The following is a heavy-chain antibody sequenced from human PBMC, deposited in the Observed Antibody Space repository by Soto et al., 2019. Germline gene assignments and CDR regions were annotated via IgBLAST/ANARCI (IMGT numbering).Heavy chain of an antibody. D-gene: IGHD5-12*01. V-gene: IGHV4-30-2*01. CDR2: IDHSGST. Sequence: QLQLQESGSGLVKPSQNLSLTCAVSGGSISSGGYSWSWIRQPPGKGLEWIGYIDHSGSTYYNPSLKSRVTISVDRAKNQFSLKLSSVTAADTAVYYCAAGGGLPRYCWCQGTLVTVSS. CDR1: GGSISSGGYS. CDR3: AAGGGLPRYC. J-gene: IGHJ4*02.